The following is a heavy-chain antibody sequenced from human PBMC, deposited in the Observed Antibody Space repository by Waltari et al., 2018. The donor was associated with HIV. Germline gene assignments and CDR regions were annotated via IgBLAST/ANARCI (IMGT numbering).Heavy chain of an antibody. Sequence: QVQLVESGGGVVQPGRSLRLSCAASGFTFSSYAMHWVRQAPGKGLEWVEVIYYDGSNKYNADSVKGRFTIFRDNSKNTWYLQMDSLRGEDTAVYYCARGQRKYCSGGSCYSDYWGQGTLVTVSS. CDR3: ARGQRKYCSGGSCYSDY. V-gene: IGHV3-30*04. D-gene: IGHD2-15*01. J-gene: IGHJ4*02. CDR1: GFTFSSYA. CDR2: IYYDGSNK.